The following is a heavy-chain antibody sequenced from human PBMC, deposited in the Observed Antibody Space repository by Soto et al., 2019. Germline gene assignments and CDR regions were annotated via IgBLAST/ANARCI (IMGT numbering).Heavy chain of an antibody. V-gene: IGHV1-69*12. Sequence: QVQLVQSGAEVKKPGSSVKFSCKASGGTFSSYAITWVRQAPGQGLEWMGGIIPIFGTASYAQKFQGRVTITADESTSTAYMELSSLRSEDTAVYYCARDRGPSSGYYPDWFDPWGQGTLVTVSS. CDR2: IIPIFGTA. J-gene: IGHJ5*02. CDR3: ARDRGPSSGYYPDWFDP. D-gene: IGHD3-22*01. CDR1: GGTFSSYA.